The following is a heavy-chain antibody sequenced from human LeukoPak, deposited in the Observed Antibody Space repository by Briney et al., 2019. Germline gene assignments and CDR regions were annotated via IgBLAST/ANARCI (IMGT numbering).Heavy chain of an antibody. V-gene: IGHV3-30-3*01. CDR2: ISYDGSNK. J-gene: IGHJ6*02. Sequence: GGSLRLSCAASGFTFSSYAMHWVRQAPGKGLEWVAVISYDGSNKCYADSVKGRFTISRDNSKNTLYLQMNSLRAEDTAVYYCARGAAYCGGDCYRDYCGMDVWGQGTTVTVSS. CDR3: ARGAAYCGGDCYRDYCGMDV. CDR1: GFTFSSYA. D-gene: IGHD2-21*02.